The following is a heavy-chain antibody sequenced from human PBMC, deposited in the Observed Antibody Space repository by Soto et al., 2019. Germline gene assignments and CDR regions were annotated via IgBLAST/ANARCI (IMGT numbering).Heavy chain of an antibody. D-gene: IGHD2-8*01. Sequence: AGSLTLSCATSEFTFTTHSMSWVRQAPGKLLDLVSAVMGSGGGTYYADSVRGRFTASRAISTDTLYLKMNRLTAAATATYYCAKGGLLYAASFIDSWGQGTLVTVSS. CDR2: VMGSGGGT. CDR1: EFTFTTHS. J-gene: IGHJ4*02. V-gene: IGHV3-23*01. CDR3: AKGGLLYAASFIDS.